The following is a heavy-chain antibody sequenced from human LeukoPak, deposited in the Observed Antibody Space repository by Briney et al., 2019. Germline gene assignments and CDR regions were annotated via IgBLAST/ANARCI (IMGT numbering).Heavy chain of an antibody. J-gene: IGHJ3*02. CDR3: ARDRYYYDTSGPPLDI. V-gene: IGHV4-59*12. D-gene: IGHD3-22*01. CDR2: IYYSGST. CDR1: GGSISSYC. Sequence: SETLSLTCTVSGGSISSYCWSWIRQPPGKGLEWIAYIYYSGSTNYNPSLKSRVTMSVDTSKNQFSLRLSSVTAADTAVYYCARDRYYYDTSGPPLDIWGQGTMVTVSS.